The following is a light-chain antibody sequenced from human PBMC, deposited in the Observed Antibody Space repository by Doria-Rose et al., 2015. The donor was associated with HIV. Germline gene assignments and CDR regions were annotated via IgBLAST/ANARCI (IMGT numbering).Light chain of an antibody. CDR3: QQYSQWPPYT. V-gene: IGKV3-15*01. CDR2: RAS. CDR1: QGIGSD. J-gene: IGKJ2*01. Sequence: SQSPATLSVSPGERATLSCRASQGIGSDLAWYQQKPGQAPRLLIYRASIRATGIPPRFTGGGSGTEFTLTISSLQTEDFAVYFCQQYSQWPPYTFGQGTKLEVK.